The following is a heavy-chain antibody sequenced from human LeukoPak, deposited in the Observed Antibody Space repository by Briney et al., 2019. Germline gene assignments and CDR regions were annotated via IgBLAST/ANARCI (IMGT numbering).Heavy chain of an antibody. Sequence: SVKVSCKASGGTFSSYTISLVRQAPGQGLEWMGRIIPILGIANYAQKFQGRVTITADKSTSTAYMELSSLRSEDTAVYYCAAASRSNWFDPWGQGTLVTVSS. D-gene: IGHD6-25*01. CDR2: IIPILGIA. V-gene: IGHV1-69*02. CDR1: GGTFSSYT. J-gene: IGHJ5*02. CDR3: AAASRSNWFDP.